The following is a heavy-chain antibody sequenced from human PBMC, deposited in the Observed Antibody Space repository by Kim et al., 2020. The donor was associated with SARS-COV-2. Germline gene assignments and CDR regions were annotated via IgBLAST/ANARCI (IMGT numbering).Heavy chain of an antibody. Sequence: SETLSLTCAVYGGSFSGYYWSWIRQPPGKGLEWIGEINHSGSTNYNPSLKSRVTISVDTSKNQFSLKLSSVTAADTAVYYCARESLTLQTVDYWGQGTLVTVSS. CDR1: GGSFSGYY. CDR3: ARESLTLQTVDY. V-gene: IGHV4-34*01. D-gene: IGHD4-4*01. J-gene: IGHJ4*02. CDR2: INHSGST.